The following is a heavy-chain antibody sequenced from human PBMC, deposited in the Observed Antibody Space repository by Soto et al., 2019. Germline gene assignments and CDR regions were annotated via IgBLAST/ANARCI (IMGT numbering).Heavy chain of an antibody. CDR2: IYYSGST. J-gene: IGHJ4*02. D-gene: IGHD2-21*02. CDR3: ARDSTVTALDY. CDR1: GGSVSSGSYY. V-gene: IGHV4-61*01. Sequence: QVQLQESGPGLVKPSETLSLTCTVSGGSVSSGSYYWSWIRQPPGKGLEWIGYIYYSGSTNYNPSLKSRVTISGDTSKNQFSLKLSSVTAADTAVYYCARDSTVTALDYWGQGTLVTVSS.